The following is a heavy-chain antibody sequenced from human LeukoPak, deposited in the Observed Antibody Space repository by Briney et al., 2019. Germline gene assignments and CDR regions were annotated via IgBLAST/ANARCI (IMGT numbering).Heavy chain of an antibody. CDR2: IIPILGIA. D-gene: IGHD3-10*01. CDR1: GGTFSSYA. J-gene: IGHJ4*02. CDR3: ARVLSSGHFDY. Sequence: ASVKVSCKASGGTFSSYAISWVRQAPGQGLEWMGRIIPILGIANYAQSFQGRVTITAGKSTSTAYMELSSLRSEDTAIYYCARVLSSGHFDYWGQGTLVTVSS. V-gene: IGHV1-69*04.